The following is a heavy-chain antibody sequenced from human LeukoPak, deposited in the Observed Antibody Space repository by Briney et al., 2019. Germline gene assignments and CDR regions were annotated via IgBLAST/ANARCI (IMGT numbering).Heavy chain of an antibody. Sequence: GGSLRLSCAASGFIFSKNGMHWVRQAPGKGLEWVAVISYDGSNKYYADSVKGRFTISRDNSKNTLYLQMNSLRAEDTAVYYCAKGYCSSTSCYHFDYWGQGTLVTVSS. CDR3: AKGYCSSTSCYHFDY. J-gene: IGHJ4*02. CDR2: ISYDGSNK. V-gene: IGHV3-30*12. D-gene: IGHD2-2*01. CDR1: GFIFSKNG.